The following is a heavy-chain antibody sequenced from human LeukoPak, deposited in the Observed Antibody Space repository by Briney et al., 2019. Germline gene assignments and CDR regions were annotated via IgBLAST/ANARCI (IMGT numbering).Heavy chain of an antibody. D-gene: IGHD3-16*01. CDR1: GYTFTSYD. CDR3: ARGGGLSYEIDY. J-gene: IGHJ4*02. V-gene: IGHV1-8*01. CDR2: MNPNSGNT. Sequence: ASVKISCKASGYTFTSYDINWVRQATGQGLEWMGWMNPNSGNTGYAQKFQGRVTMTRNTSISTAYMELSSLRSEDTAVYYCARGGGLSYEIDYWGQGTLVTVSS.